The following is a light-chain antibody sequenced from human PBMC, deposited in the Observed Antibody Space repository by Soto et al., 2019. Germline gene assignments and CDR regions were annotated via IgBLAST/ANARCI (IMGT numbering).Light chain of an antibody. CDR2: DAS. Sequence: EIVLTQSPATLSLSPGERATLSCRASQSIRSFLAWYQQKPGQAPKLLISDASNRATGIPARFSGSGSGTDFTLTISSLEPEDFAIYFCQQANSFPITFGQGTRLEIK. V-gene: IGKV3-11*01. CDR1: QSIRSF. J-gene: IGKJ5*01. CDR3: QQANSFPIT.